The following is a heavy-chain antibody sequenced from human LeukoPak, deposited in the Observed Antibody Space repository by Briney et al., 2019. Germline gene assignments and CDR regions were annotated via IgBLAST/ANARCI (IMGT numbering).Heavy chain of an antibody. CDR2: ISGSGGST. CDR1: GFTFSSYA. J-gene: IGHJ5*01. Sequence: PGGSLRLSCAASGFTFSSYAMSWVRQAPGKGLEWVSTISGSGGSTYYADSVKGRFTISRDNSKNTLYLQMNSLRAEDTAVYYCAKDHRSFHGTTEFDSWGQGTLVTVSS. V-gene: IGHV3-23*01. D-gene: IGHD6-13*01. CDR3: AKDHRSFHGTTEFDS.